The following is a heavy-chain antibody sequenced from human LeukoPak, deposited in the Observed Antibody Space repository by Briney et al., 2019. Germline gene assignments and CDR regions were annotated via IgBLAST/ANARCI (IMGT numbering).Heavy chain of an antibody. V-gene: IGHV4-4*07. CDR3: ARAPSGCGGTCAFDS. D-gene: IGHD2-15*01. Sequence: SETLSLTCTVSGDSISGYFWSWMRQPAGKGLEWIGRMNADGDSNYNPSLKSRITLSLGTPENQFSLRLTSVTAADTAVYFCARAPSGCGGTCAFDSWGQGTLVTVSS. CDR1: GDSISGYF. J-gene: IGHJ4*02. CDR2: MNADGDS.